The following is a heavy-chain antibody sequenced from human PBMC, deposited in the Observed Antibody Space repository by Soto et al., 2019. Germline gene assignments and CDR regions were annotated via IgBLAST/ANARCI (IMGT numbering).Heavy chain of an antibody. V-gene: IGHV4-39*01. CDR1: GGSISSSSYY. D-gene: IGHD6-19*01. J-gene: IGHJ4*02. CDR3: ARPERIAVGPFDY. Sequence: PSETLSLTCTVSGGSISSSSYYWGWIRQPPGKGLEWIGSIYYSGSTYYNPSLKSRVTISVDTSKNQFSLKLSSVTAADTAVYYCARPERIAVGPFDYWGQGTLVTVSS. CDR2: IYYSGST.